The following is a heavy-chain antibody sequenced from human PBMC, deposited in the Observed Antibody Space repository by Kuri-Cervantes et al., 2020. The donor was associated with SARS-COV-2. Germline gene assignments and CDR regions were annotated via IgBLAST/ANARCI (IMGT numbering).Heavy chain of an antibody. CDR3: ARAPDYYDSSGPYYYYYGMDV. CDR2: INYSGST. J-gene: IGHJ6*02. CDR1: GGSLSGYY. V-gene: IGHV4-34*01. D-gene: IGHD3-22*01. Sequence: GSLRLSCAVYGGSLSGYYGSWIRQPPGKGLEWIGEINYSGSTNYNPSLKSRVTISVDTSKNQFSLKLSSVTAADTAVYYCARAPDYYDSSGPYYYYYGMDVWGQGTTVTASS.